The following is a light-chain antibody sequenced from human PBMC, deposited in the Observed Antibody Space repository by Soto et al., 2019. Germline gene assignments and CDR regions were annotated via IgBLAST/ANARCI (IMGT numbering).Light chain of an antibody. CDR1: QTVLYSSNNKNY. V-gene: IGKV4-1*01. Sequence: DIVMTQSPDSLAVSLGERATINFKSTQTVLYSSNNKNYLAWYQQKPGQPPRLLIHWASTRDSGVPDRFSGSGSGTEFTLTINSLQAEDVAVYYCQQYYLIPTFGQGTLLAIK. CDR3: QQYYLIPT. CDR2: WAS. J-gene: IGKJ5*01.